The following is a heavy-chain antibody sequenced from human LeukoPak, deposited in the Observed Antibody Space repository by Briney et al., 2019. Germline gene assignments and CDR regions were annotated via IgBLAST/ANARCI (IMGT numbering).Heavy chain of an antibody. V-gene: IGHV3-7*04. CDR1: GFTFSSYW. D-gene: IGHD6-13*01. J-gene: IGHJ6*02. CDR3: ARVAAAGTLYYYGMDV. Sequence: GGSLRLSCAASGFTFSSYWMSWVRQAPGKGLEWVANIKQDGSEKYYVDSVKGRFTISRDNAKNSLYLQMNSLRAKDTAVYYCARVAAAGTLYYYGMDVWGQGTTVTVSS. CDR2: IKQDGSEK.